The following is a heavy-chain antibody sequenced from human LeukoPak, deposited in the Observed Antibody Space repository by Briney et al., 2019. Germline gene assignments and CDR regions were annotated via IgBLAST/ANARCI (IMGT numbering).Heavy chain of an antibody. J-gene: IGHJ4*02. V-gene: IGHV4-59*01. CDR2: IYYSGST. CDR3: ARHDYSFPVDY. CDR1: GGSISSYY. D-gene: IGHD4-11*01. Sequence: SETLSLTCTVSGGSISSYYWSWIRQPPGKGLEWIGYIYYSGSTNYNPSLKSRVTISVDTSKNQFSLKLSSVTAADTAVYYCARHDYSFPVDYWGQGTLVTVSS.